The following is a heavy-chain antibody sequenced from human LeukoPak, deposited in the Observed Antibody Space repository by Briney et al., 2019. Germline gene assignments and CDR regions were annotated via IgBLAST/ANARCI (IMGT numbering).Heavy chain of an antibody. CDR1: GFTFSSYA. J-gene: IGHJ5*02. Sequence: GGSLRLSCAASGFTFSSYAMSWVRQAPGKGREWVSGISGTGGSIYYADSVKGRFTISRDNSKNTLYLQMNSLRAEDTAVYHCAKRPPGYCSGGSCYSWFDPWGQGTLVTVSS. D-gene: IGHD2-15*01. V-gene: IGHV3-23*01. CDR3: AKRPPGYCSGGSCYSWFDP. CDR2: ISGTGGSI.